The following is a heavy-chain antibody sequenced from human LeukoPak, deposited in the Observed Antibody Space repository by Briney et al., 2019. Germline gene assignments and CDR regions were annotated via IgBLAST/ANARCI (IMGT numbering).Heavy chain of an antibody. V-gene: IGHV1-2*02. J-gene: IGHJ5*02. CDR3: ARDPVVAATQDERWFDP. Sequence: ASVKVSCKASGYTFTGSYTHWVRQAPGQGLEWMGWIYPSSGGTNYAQKFQGRVTMTRDTSISTAYMELSRLRSDDTAVYYCARDPVVAATQDERWFDPWGQGTLVTVSS. D-gene: IGHD2-15*01. CDR1: GYTFTGSY. CDR2: IYPSSGGT.